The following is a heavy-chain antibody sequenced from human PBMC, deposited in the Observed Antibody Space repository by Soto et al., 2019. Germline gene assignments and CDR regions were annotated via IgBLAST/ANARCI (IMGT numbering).Heavy chain of an antibody. Sequence: QVQLVQSGAEVKKPGASVKVSCKASGYTFTSSGISLVRHAPGQGLEWMGWLSAYNGNTNYAQKLQGRVTMTTDTSTSTAYMELWSRRSDDTAVYFCARDPPPMDVWGQGTTVTVSS. V-gene: IGHV1-18*01. CDR3: ARDPPPMDV. CDR1: GYTFTSSG. J-gene: IGHJ6*02. CDR2: LSAYNGNT.